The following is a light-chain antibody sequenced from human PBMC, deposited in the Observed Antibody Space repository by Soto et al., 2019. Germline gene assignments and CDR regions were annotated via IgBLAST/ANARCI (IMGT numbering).Light chain of an antibody. CDR3: QQYNSWPLT. V-gene: IGKV3D-15*01. CDR2: DIF. CDR1: QRVGSD. Sequence: EIVMTQSPATLSVSPGERATLSCRASQRVGSDLAWYQQKPGQAPTLVIYDIFTRATGVPTRISSIESGTEFTRTIRSLRSEDFAVYYWQQYNSWPLTFGGGTKVDIK. J-gene: IGKJ4*01.